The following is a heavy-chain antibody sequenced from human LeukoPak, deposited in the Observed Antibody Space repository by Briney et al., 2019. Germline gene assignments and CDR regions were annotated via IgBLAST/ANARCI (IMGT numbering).Heavy chain of an antibody. V-gene: IGHV3-53*01. CDR3: ARRAGAYSHPYDY. D-gene: IGHD4/OR15-4a*01. J-gene: IGHJ4*02. CDR2: IYTDNT. Sequence: GGSLRLSCAASGFSFNIYAMGWVRQAPGKGLEWVSFIYTDNTHYSDSVKGRFTISRDNSKNTLYLQMNSLRAEDTAVYYCARRAGAYSHPYDYWGQGTLVTVSS. CDR1: GFSFNIYA.